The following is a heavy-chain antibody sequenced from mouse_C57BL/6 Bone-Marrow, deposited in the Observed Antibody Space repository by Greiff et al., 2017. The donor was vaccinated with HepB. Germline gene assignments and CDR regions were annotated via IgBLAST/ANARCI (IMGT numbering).Heavy chain of an antibody. CDR1: GYTFTSYG. CDR3: ARGDSSGYPAWFAY. D-gene: IGHD3-2*02. Sequence: VQLQQSGAELARPGASVKLSCKASGYTFTSYGISWVKQRTGQGLEWIGEIYPRSGNTYYNEKLKGKATLTADKSSSTAYMELRSLTSEDSAVFFCARGDSSGYPAWFAYWGQGTLVTVSA. CDR2: IYPRSGNT. J-gene: IGHJ3*01. V-gene: IGHV1-81*01.